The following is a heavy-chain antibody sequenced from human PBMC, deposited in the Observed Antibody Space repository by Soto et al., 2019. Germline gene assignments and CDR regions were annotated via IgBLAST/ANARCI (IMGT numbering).Heavy chain of an antibody. CDR1: GGSISSGGYY. CDR2: IYYSGST. J-gene: IGHJ4*02. CDR3: AADCGGDCYFDY. Sequence: SETLSLTCTVSGGSISSGGYYWSWIRQHPGKGLEWIGYIYYSGSTYYNPSLKSRVTISVDTSKNQFSLKLSSVTAADTAVYYCAADCGGDCYFDYWGQGTLVTVSS. V-gene: IGHV4-31*03. D-gene: IGHD2-21*02.